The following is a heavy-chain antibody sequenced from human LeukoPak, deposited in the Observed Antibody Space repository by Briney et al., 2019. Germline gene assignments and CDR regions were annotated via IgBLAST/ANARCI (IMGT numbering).Heavy chain of an antibody. D-gene: IGHD3-10*01. CDR2: ISGSGGST. Sequence: AGGSLRLSCAASGFTFSSYAMSWVRQAPGKGLEWVSAISGSGGSTYYADSVKGRFTISRDNSKNTLYLQMNSLRAEDTAVYYCARARKSITMAAWGQGTLVTVSS. CDR3: ARARKSITMAA. V-gene: IGHV3-23*01. J-gene: IGHJ4*02. CDR1: GFTFSSYA.